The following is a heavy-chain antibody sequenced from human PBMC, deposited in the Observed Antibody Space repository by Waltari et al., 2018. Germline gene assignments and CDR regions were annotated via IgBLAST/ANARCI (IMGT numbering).Heavy chain of an antibody. CDR3: TRTRYCSTTSCQVDWFDP. CDR2: INADGASK. CDR1: GFTFNTYW. V-gene: IGHV3-74*01. J-gene: IGHJ5*02. D-gene: IGHD2-2*01. Sequence: DVQLVESGGGLVQPGGSLRLSCAASGFTFNTYWMHWVRQAPGKGPVWVSRINADGASKSYADSVKGRFTSSRDNAKNTLYLQMNSLRAEDTAVYYCTRTRYCSTTSCQVDWFDPWGQGTLVTVSS.